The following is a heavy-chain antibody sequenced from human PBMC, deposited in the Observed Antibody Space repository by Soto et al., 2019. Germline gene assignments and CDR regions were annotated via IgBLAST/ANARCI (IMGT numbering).Heavy chain of an antibody. Sequence: SETLSLTCTVPGGSVNIGTYYWSWIRQPPGKGLEWIGFIHYSGSTNYNPSLKGRVTMSVDTSKNQFSPKLSSVTAADTAVYYCARATIVLVPAAMVSHWFDPWGQGTLVTVSS. J-gene: IGHJ5*02. CDR3: ARATIVLVPAAMVSHWFDP. CDR2: IHYSGST. V-gene: IGHV4-61*01. CDR1: GGSVNIGTYY. D-gene: IGHD2-2*01.